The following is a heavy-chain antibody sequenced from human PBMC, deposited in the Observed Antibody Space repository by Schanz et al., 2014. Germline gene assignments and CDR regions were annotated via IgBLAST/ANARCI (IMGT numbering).Heavy chain of an antibody. V-gene: IGHV4-59*08. CDR2: IHYSGST. CDR1: GGSIRNYY. CDR3: ARLNYDSSGYPYYYGMDV. Sequence: QVQLQESGPGLVKPSETLSLTCSVSGGSIRNYYWNWIRQPPGKGVEWIGYIHYSGSTNYNPSLESRVAMSVDPSKNQFPLKLSSVTAADTAVYYCARLNYDSSGYPYYYGMDVWGQGTTVTVSS. J-gene: IGHJ6*02. D-gene: IGHD3-22*01.